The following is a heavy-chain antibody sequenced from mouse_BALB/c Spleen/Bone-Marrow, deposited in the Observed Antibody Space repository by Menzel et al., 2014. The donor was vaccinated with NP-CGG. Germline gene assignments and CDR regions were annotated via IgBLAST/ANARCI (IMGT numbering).Heavy chain of an antibody. D-gene: IGHD1-1*01. CDR2: IDPANDIT. CDR3: ARDDYYGYVDY. CDR1: GFNIKDTS. J-gene: IGHJ2*01. Sequence: LMESGAELVKPGASVKLPCTASGFNIKDTSMHCVKHRPEAALECIGRIDPANDITEFDLMFQGMVTITADTYSNKAYLRLSSLTSEDTAVYYCARDDYYGYVDYWGQGSTLTVSS. V-gene: IGHV14-3*02.